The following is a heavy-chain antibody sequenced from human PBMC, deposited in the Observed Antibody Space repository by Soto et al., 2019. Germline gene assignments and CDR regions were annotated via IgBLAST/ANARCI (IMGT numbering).Heavy chain of an antibody. CDR3: ATLNSFRYDY. D-gene: IGHD5-18*01. Sequence: GGSLRLSCAASGFTFSRFWMHWVRQAPGKGLVWVSRIYSDGSGPMYADSVKGRFTISRDNAKSTLYLQMNSLRAEDTAVYYCATLNSFRYDYWGQGTLVTVSS. J-gene: IGHJ4*02. V-gene: IGHV3-74*03. CDR2: IYSDGSGP. CDR1: GFTFSRFW.